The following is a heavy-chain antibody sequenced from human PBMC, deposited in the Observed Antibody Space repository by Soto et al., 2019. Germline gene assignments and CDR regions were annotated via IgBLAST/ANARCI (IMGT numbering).Heavy chain of an antibody. CDR1: GGSFSGYY. J-gene: IGHJ5*02. CDR2: INHSGST. D-gene: IGHD3-10*01. Sequence: KASETLSLTCAVYGGSFSGYYWSWIRQPPGKGLEWIGEINHSGSTNYNPSLKSRVTISVDTSKNQFSLKLSSVTAADTAVYYCARRFGYGMRHKWFDPWGQGSLVTVSS. CDR3: ARRFGYGMRHKWFDP. V-gene: IGHV4-34*01.